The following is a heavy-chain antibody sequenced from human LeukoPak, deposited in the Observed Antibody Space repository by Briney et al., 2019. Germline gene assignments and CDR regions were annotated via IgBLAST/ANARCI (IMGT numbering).Heavy chain of an antibody. CDR2: ISAYNGNT. CDR1: GGTFSSYD. V-gene: IGHV1-18*01. D-gene: IGHD3-9*01. Sequence: ASVKVSCKASGGTFSSYDISWVRQAPGQGLEWMGWISAYNGNTNYAQKLQGRVTMTTDTSTSTAYMELRSLRSDDTAVYYCARDFDWLSPIDYWGQGTLVTVSS. J-gene: IGHJ4*02. CDR3: ARDFDWLSPIDY.